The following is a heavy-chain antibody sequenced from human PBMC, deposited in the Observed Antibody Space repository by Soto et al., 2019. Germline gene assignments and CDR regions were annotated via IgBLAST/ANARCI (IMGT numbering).Heavy chain of an antibody. J-gene: IGHJ5*02. CDR2: IYYSGST. CDR1: GASISSYY. V-gene: IGHV4-59*01. CDR3: ARVGDSSSSAWYNWFDP. D-gene: IGHD6-6*01. Sequence: NPXETLCITCPVSGASISSYYWSWIRQPPGKGLEWIGYIYYSGSTNYNPSLKSRVTISVDTSKNQFSLKLRSVNAADTAVYYCARVGDSSSSAWYNWFDPWGQGTLVTVYS.